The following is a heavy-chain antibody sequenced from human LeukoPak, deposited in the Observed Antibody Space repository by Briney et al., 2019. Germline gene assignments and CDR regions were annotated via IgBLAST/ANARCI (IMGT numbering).Heavy chain of an antibody. CDR3: VNGSSY. J-gene: IGHJ4*02. CDR1: GFTFSSYE. CDR2: ISTNGDTT. V-gene: IGHV3-64D*09. Sequence: GGPLTLSCSASGFTFSSYEMHWVRQAPGKGLEYVSAISTNGDTTYYEDSVKGRFTISRDNAKNTLYLQMSSLRVDDTAVYYCVNGSSYWGQGTLVTVSS.